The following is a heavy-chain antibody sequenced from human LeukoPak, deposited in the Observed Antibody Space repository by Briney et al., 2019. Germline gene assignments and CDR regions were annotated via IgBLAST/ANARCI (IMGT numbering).Heavy chain of an antibody. Sequence: TGGSLRLSCAASGFTVSINYMSWVRQAPGKGLEWVSVIYSGGNTYYAASVKGRFTFSRDNSKSTLYLQMNSLRAEDTAVYYCARAGGDSAALSFFDYWGQGTLVTVSS. CDR3: ARAGGDSAALSFFDY. V-gene: IGHV3-53*01. J-gene: IGHJ4*02. CDR1: GFTVSINY. D-gene: IGHD2-2*01. CDR2: IYSGGNT.